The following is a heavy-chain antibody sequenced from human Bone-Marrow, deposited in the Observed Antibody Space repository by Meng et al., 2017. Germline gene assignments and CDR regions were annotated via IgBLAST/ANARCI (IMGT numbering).Heavy chain of an antibody. Sequence: QVQLQQWGAGLLKPSETLSLPCAVYGGSFSGYYWSWIRPPPGKGLEWIGEINHSGSTNYNPSLKSRVTISVDTSKNQFSLKLSSVTAADTAVYYCARGGYCSGGSCNWGQGTLVTVSS. V-gene: IGHV4-34*01. J-gene: IGHJ4*02. D-gene: IGHD2-15*01. CDR3: ARGGYCSGGSCN. CDR2: INHSGST. CDR1: GGSFSGYY.